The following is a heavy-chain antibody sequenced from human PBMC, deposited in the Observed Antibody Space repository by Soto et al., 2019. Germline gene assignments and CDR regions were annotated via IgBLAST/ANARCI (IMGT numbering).Heavy chain of an antibody. V-gene: IGHV4-39*01. CDR2: IYYSGST. Sequence: SETLSLTCTVSGGSISSSSYYWGWIRQPPGKGLEWIGSIYYSGSTYYNPSLKSRVTISVDTSKNQFSLKLSSVTAADTAVYYCARHPLNPYNWNYFYYYYYMDVWGKGTTVTVSS. D-gene: IGHD1-7*01. J-gene: IGHJ6*03. CDR3: ARHPLNPYNWNYFYYYYYMDV. CDR1: GGSISSSSYY.